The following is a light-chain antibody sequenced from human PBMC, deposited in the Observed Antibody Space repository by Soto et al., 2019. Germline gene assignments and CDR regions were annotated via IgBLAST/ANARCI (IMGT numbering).Light chain of an antibody. CDR2: GAS. V-gene: IGKV3-20*01. Sequence: EIVLTQSPGTLSLSPGERATLSCRASQSVSGSFLAWYQQKPGQAPRLLIYGASSRATGIPDRFSGSGSGTDFTLAISRLEPEDFAVYYCQQYDRSPWTFGQGTKLEIK. CDR3: QQYDRSPWT. J-gene: IGKJ1*01. CDR1: QSVSGSF.